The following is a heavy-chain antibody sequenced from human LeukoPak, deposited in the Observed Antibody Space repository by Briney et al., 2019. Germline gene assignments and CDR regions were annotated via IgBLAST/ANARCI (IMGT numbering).Heavy chain of an antibody. CDR3: ARDRVGSGWPRPYYFEV. J-gene: IGHJ4*02. D-gene: IGHD6-19*01. CDR2: INPNTGAT. CDR1: GYTLTGYY. Sequence: ASVKVSCKASGYTLTGYYLHWVRQAPGQGLEWLGWINPNTGATHSAQKFQGRITMTRDSSISTAYMDLSRLRSDDTAVYYCARDRVGSGWPRPYYFEVWGQGTLVTVSS. V-gene: IGHV1-2*02.